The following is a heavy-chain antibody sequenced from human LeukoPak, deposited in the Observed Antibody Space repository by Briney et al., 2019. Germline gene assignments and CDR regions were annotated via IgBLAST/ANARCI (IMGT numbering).Heavy chain of an antibody. CDR3: VGSIAAAGTGY. V-gene: IGHV4-39*01. CDR2: IYYSGST. Sequence: SETLSLTCTVSGRSISSSSYYWGWIRQPPGKGREWIGSIYYSGSTYYNPSLKSRVTISVDTSKNQFSLKLSSVPAADTAVYYCVGSIAAAGTGYWGQGTLVTVSP. D-gene: IGHD6-13*01. J-gene: IGHJ4*02. CDR1: GRSISSSSYY.